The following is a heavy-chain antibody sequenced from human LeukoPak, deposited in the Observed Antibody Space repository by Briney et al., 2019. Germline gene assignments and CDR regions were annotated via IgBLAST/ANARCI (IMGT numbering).Heavy chain of an antibody. CDR3: SVRTGIVGASNYYYYMDV. CDR2: IIPIFGTA. D-gene: IGHD1-26*01. J-gene: IGHJ6*03. V-gene: IGHV1-69*13. Sequence: ASVKVSCKASGGTFSSYAISWVRQAPGQGLEWMGGIIPIFGTANYAQKFQGRVTITADESTSTAYMELSSLRSEDTAVYATSVRTGIVGASNYYYYMDVWGKGTTVTVSS. CDR1: GGTFSSYA.